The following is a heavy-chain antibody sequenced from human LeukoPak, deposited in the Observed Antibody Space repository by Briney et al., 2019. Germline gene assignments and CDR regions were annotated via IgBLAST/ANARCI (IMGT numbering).Heavy chain of an antibody. D-gene: IGHD4-17*01. J-gene: IGHJ5*02. CDR2: INPNSGGT. Sequence: PGASVKVSCKASGYTFTGYYMHWVRQAPGQGLEWMGWINPNSGGTNYAQKFQGRVTMTRDTSISTAYMELSRLRSDDTAVYYCARQTTVTINWFDPWGRGTLVTVSS. CDR1: GYTFTGYY. V-gene: IGHV1-2*02. CDR3: ARQTTVTINWFDP.